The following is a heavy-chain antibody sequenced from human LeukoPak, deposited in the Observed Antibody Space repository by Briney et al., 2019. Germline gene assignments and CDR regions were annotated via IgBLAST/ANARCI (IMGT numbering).Heavy chain of an antibody. D-gene: IGHD2-2*01. V-gene: IGHV1-69*06. Sequence: GSSVKVSCKASGGTFSSYAISWVRQAPGQGLEWMGGIIPIFGTANYAQKFQGRVTITADKSTSTAYMELSSLRSEDTAMYYCARHWGYCSSTSCYDSNWFDPWGQGTLVTVSS. CDR3: ARHWGYCSSTSCYDSNWFDP. CDR2: IIPIFGTA. CDR1: GGTFSSYA. J-gene: IGHJ5*02.